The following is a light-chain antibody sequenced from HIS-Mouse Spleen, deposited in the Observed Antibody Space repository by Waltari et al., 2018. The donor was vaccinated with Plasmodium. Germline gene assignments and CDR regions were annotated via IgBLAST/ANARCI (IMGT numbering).Light chain of an antibody. CDR2: EDS. J-gene: IGLJ3*02. Sequence: SYELTQPPSVSVSPGQTARITCPGDALPKNYAYWYQQKSGQAPVLVIYEDSKRPSGIPGRFSGSSSGTMATLTISGAQVEDEADYYCYSTDSSGNHRVFGGGTKLTVL. CDR1: ALPKNY. CDR3: YSTDSSGNHRV. V-gene: IGLV3-10*01.